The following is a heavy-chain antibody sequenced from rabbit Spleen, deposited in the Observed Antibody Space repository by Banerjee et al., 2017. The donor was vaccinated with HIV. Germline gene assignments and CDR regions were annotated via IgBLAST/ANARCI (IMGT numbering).Heavy chain of an antibody. CDR1: GFSFSSSYY. V-gene: IGHV1S40*01. D-gene: IGHD2-1*01. J-gene: IGHJ4*01. CDR3: ARGSATMTMVITGYFFNL. Sequence: QSLEESGGGLVQPGASLTLTCTASGFSFSSSYYMCWVRQAPGKGLEWIACIYAGSSGSIYCANWAKGRFTISKTSSTTVTLQMTSLTAADTATYFCARGSATMTMVITGYFFNLWGQGTLVTVS. CDR2: IYAGSSGSI.